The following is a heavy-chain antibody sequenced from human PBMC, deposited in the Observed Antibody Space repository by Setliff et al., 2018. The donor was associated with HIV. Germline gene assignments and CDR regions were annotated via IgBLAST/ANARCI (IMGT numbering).Heavy chain of an antibody. CDR2: ISGSGGST. CDR3: ARDKGPNLLDY. J-gene: IGHJ4*02. CDR1: GFTFSSYS. V-gene: IGHV3-21*01. D-gene: IGHD2-8*01. Sequence: GGSLRLSCAASGFTFSSYSMNWVRQAPGKGLEWVSVISGSGGSTYVADSVKGRFTISRDNAKNSLYLQMNSLRAEDTAVYYCARDKGPNLLDYWGQGTLVTVSS.